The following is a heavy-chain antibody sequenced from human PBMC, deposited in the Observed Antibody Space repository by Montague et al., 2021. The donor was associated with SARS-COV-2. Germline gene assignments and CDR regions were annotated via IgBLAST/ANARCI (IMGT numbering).Heavy chain of an antibody. CDR1: GGSISSSNY. CDR2: IYHSRST. V-gene: IGHV4-4*02. J-gene: IGHJ6*02. CDR3: ARESSGCFFRRCSRYGMDV. D-gene: IGHD6-19*01. Sequence: SETLSLTCAVSGGSISSSNYWWWVRQHPGKGLQWLGEIYHSRSTTYNQPPKSRLTITADKTKNQFSLQLRTVTAAATAVYYCARESSGCFFRRCSRYGMDVWGQGTTVTVSS.